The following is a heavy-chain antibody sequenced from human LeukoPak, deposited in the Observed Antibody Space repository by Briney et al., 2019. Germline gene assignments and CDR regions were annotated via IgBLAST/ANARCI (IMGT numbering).Heavy chain of an antibody. D-gene: IGHD4-11*01. J-gene: IGHJ6*03. CDR1: GGSFSGYY. CDR3: ARKTTVPPRYYYYYYMDV. V-gene: IGHV4-34*01. Sequence: SETLSLTCAVYGGSFSGYYWSGIRQPPGKGLEWIGEINHSGSTNYNPSLKSRVTISVDTSKNQFSLKLSSVTAADTAVYYCARKTTVPPRYYYYYYMDVWGKGTTVTVSS. CDR2: INHSGST.